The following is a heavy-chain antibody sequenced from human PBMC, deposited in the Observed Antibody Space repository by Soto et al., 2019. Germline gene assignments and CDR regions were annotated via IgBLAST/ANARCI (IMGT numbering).Heavy chain of an antibody. CDR3: ARTAPLWFGESVTPNWFDP. J-gene: IGHJ5*02. V-gene: IGHV3-53*04. CDR2: IYSGGST. D-gene: IGHD3-10*01. CDR1: GFTVSSNY. Sequence: GSLRLSCASSGFTVSSNYMSWVRQAPGKGLEWVSVIYSGGSTYYADSVKGRFTISRHNSKNTLYLQMNSLRAEDTAVYYCARTAPLWFGESVTPNWFDPWGQGTLVTVSS.